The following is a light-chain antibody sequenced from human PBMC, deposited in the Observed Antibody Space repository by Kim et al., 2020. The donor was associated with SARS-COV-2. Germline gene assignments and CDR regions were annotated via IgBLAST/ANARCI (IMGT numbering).Light chain of an antibody. V-gene: IGKV3-20*01. CDR3: QQYGSSGV. CDR2: GAC. CDR1: QSVLSNY. J-gene: IGKJ1*01. Sequence: LSPGERASLSCRASQSVLSNYVAWYQHKPGQPPRLLIYGACSRATGSPDRFSGSGSGTDFTLTISRLEPEDFAVYYCQQYGSSGVFGQGTKVDIK.